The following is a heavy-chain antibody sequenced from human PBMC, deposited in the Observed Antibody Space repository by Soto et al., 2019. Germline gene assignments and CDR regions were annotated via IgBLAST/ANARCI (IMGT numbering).Heavy chain of an antibody. Sequence: GESLKISCKTSGYSFTSYWIHRVRQMPGKELEWMGSIYPGNSDTRYSPSFQGHVTISADSSSSTAYLQWSSLKASDTAMYYCARLTDRIAAAGTYYFDYWGQGTLVTVSS. CDR1: GYSFTSYW. V-gene: IGHV5-51*01. J-gene: IGHJ4*02. CDR2: IYPGNSDT. D-gene: IGHD6-13*01. CDR3: ARLTDRIAAAGTYYFDY.